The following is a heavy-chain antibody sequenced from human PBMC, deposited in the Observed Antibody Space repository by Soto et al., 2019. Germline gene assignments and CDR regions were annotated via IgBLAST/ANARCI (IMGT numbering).Heavy chain of an antibody. Sequence: EVQLVESGGGLVQPGGSLRLSCAASGFTFSNYWMHWVRQAPGKGLVWVSRIFGDGTTTAYADSVKGRFTISRDNARNTLYLQMNRLRAEDTAVYYCATVRRYSGYEYFDYWGQGALVTVSS. CDR2: IFGDGTTT. D-gene: IGHD5-12*01. CDR3: ATVRRYSGYEYFDY. V-gene: IGHV3-74*03. CDR1: GFTFSNYW. J-gene: IGHJ4*02.